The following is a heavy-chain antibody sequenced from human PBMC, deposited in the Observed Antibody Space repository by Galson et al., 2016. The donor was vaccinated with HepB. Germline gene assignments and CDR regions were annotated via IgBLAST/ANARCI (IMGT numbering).Heavy chain of an antibody. CDR3: AREWNWLDP. CDR1: GHKFSSYG. V-gene: IGHV1-18*04. Sequence: SVKVSCKASGHKFSSYGINWVRQAPGQGLEWMGWINPFNGDTRYAPKIQGRLTVSTDTSTRTAYMELRSLRSDDTAVYYCAREWNWLDPWGQGTLVTVSS. CDR2: INPFNGDT. J-gene: IGHJ5*02.